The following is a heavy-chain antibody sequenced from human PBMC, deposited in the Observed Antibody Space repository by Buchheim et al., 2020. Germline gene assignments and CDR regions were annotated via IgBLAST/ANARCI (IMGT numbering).Heavy chain of an antibody. J-gene: IGHJ4*02. Sequence: EVQLVESGGGLVQPGGSLRLSCAASGFTFRIYSMSWVRQAPGKGLEWVSYISSSSGSTIYYADSVKGRFTISRDNAKNSLFLQMNSLRADDTAVYYCVTYSDSIPYWGQGTL. CDR1: GFTFRIYS. V-gene: IGHV3-48*04. CDR2: ISSSSGSTI. D-gene: IGHD4-11*01. CDR3: VTYSDSIPY.